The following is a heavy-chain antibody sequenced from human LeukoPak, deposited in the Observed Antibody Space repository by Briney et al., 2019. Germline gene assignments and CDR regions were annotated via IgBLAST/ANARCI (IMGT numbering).Heavy chain of an antibody. CDR3: AREWTTWGAFDI. J-gene: IGHJ3*02. CDR2: IYYTGST. CDR1: GGSISSRTYY. Sequence: SETLSLTCTVSGGSISSRTYYWGWIRQPPGKGLEWIGSIYYTGSTFYNPSLKSRVTISVDTSKNQFSMKLSSVAAADAAVYFCAREWTTWGAFDIWGQGTMVTVSS. D-gene: IGHD2/OR15-2a*01. V-gene: IGHV4-39*07.